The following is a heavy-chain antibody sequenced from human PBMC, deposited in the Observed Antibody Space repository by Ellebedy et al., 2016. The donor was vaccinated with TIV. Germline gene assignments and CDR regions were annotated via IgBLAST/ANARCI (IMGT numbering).Heavy chain of an antibody. Sequence: GESLKIPCAATGFTFSSHAMHWVRQAPGKGLEWVALISYDGNYKNYPDSVKGRFTISRDNSKNTLYLQMDSLGVEDTAVYYCLAEYGARSFDSWGQGTLVTVSS. CDR3: LAEYGARSFDS. V-gene: IGHV3-30-3*01. CDR2: ISYDGNYK. D-gene: IGHD4-17*01. CDR1: GFTFSSHA. J-gene: IGHJ4*02.